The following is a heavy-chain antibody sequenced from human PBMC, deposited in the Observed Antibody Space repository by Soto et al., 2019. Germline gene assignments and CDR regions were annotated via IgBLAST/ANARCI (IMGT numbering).Heavy chain of an antibody. V-gene: IGHV4-31*03. Sequence: PSETLSLTCTVSGGSISSGGYYWSWIRQHPGKGLEWIGYIYYSGSTYYNPSLKSRVTISVDTSKNQFSLKLSSVTAADTAVYYCARDRENWFDPWGQGTLVTVSS. CDR2: IYYSGST. J-gene: IGHJ5*02. CDR3: ARDRENWFDP. CDR1: GGSISSGGYY.